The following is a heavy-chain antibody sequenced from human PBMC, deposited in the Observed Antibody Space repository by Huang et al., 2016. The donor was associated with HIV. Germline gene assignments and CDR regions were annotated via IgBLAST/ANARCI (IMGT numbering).Heavy chain of an antibody. CDR3: AREGQTWYGKPIAAFEI. D-gene: IGHD1-20*01. CDR1: GGTFNTLA. J-gene: IGHJ3*02. CDR2: IGPLRSVT. V-gene: IGHV1-69*10. Sequence: VQLVQSGTEVRRPGSSVRVSCRASGGTFNTLAFNWVRQAPGQGLEYMRGIGPLRSVTNYAERFQDRLTISADKSTNTVYMELRSLRSTDTGVFFCAREGQTWYGKPIAAFEIWGQGTTVIVSS.